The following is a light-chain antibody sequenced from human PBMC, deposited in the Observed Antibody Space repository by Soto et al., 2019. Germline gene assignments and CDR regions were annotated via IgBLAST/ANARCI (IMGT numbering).Light chain of an antibody. CDR3: AAWDGSLNGWV. CDR2: SND. J-gene: IGLJ3*02. CDR1: SSSIGSNT. V-gene: IGLV1-44*01. Sequence: QSVLTQAPSASGTPGQRVTIPCSGSSSSIGSNTVSWYQQVPGTAPKLLIYSNDQRPSGVPDRFSGSKSGTSASLAIGGLQSEDEADYYCAAWDGSLNGWVFGGGTKLTVL.